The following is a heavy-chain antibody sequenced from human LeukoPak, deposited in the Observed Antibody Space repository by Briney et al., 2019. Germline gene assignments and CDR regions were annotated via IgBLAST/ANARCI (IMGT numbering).Heavy chain of an antibody. J-gene: IGHJ6*03. D-gene: IGHD4-17*01. V-gene: IGHV4-4*02. Sequence: SETLSLTCAVSGGSISSSNWWSWVRQPPGKGLEWIGEIYHSGSTNYNPSLKSRVTISVDKSKNQFSLKLSSVTAADTAVYYCASVNDYGDPLPRYMDVWGKGTAVTVSS. CDR1: GGSISSSNW. CDR3: ASVNDYGDPLPRYMDV. CDR2: IYHSGST.